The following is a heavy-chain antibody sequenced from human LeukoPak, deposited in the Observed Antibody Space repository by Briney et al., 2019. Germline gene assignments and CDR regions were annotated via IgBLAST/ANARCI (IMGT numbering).Heavy chain of an antibody. CDR1: GFTVTTSY. CDR2: IYSGGSI. V-gene: IGHV3-53*01. J-gene: IGHJ4*02. D-gene: IGHD6-19*01. CDR3: ARVGSGWSLDY. Sequence: GGSLRLSCAASGFTVTTSYMTWVRQAPGKRLEWVSVIYSGGSIYYADSVKGRFTISRDHSKNTLHLQMNSLRAEDTAVCYCARVGSGWSLDYWGQGALVTVSS.